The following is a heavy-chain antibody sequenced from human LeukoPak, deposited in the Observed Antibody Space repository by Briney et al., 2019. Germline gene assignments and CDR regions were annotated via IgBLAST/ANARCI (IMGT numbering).Heavy chain of an antibody. CDR2: IWYDGSNK. Sequence: GSSLRLSCAASGFTFSIYGMHWVRQAPGKGLEWGAVIWYDGSNKYYADSVKGRFTISRDNSKNTLYLQMNSLRAEATAVYYCARGPNYYDSSGYEFAPWGQGTLVTVSS. CDR3: ARGPNYYDSSGYEFAP. CDR1: GFTFSIYG. J-gene: IGHJ5*02. D-gene: IGHD3-22*01. V-gene: IGHV3-33*01.